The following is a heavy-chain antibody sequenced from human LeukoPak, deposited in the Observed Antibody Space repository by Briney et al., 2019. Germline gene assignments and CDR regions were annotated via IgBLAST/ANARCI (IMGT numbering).Heavy chain of an antibody. CDR1: GFTFSSYS. Sequence: PGGSLRLSCAASGFTFSSYSMNWVSQAPGKGLESVSYISSSSSTIYYADSVKGRFTISRDNAKNSLYLQMNSLRAEDTAVYYCARTVAAAGTVFDYWGQGTLVTVSS. CDR3: ARTVAAAGTVFDY. D-gene: IGHD6-13*01. V-gene: IGHV3-48*01. J-gene: IGHJ4*02. CDR2: ISSSSSTI.